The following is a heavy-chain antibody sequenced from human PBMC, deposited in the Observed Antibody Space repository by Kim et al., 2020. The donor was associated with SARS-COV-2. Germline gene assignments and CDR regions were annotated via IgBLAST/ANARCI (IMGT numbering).Heavy chain of an antibody. J-gene: IGHJ6*02. Sequence: AVSVKSRITINPDTSKNQFSLQLNSVTPEDTAVYYCARDLRSSSQRLVDVWGQGTTVTVSS. V-gene: IGHV6-1*01. D-gene: IGHD6-13*01. CDR3: ARDLRSSSQRLVDV.